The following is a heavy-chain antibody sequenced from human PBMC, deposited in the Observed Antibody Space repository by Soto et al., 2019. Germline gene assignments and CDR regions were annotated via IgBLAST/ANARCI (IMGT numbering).Heavy chain of an antibody. CDR2: IIPIFGAT. CDR1: GDPFVSYG. V-gene: IGHV1-69*19. CDR3: ARDPSYDSSGYYQGSWFDP. Sequence: SVKVSCKASGDPFVSYGLTWVRQAPGQGLEWMGGIIPIFGATNYAPTFQGRVTIIADESTSTVYMELSDLRSEDTAVYYCARDPSYDSSGYYQGSWFDPWGQGTLVTVSS. D-gene: IGHD3-22*01. J-gene: IGHJ5*02.